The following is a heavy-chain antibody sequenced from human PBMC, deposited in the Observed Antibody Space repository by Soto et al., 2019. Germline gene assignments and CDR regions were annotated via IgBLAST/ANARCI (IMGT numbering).Heavy chain of an antibody. V-gene: IGHV4-39*01. J-gene: IGHJ4*02. CDR1: GGSISSSSYY. CDR2: IYYSGST. CDR3: ARYFWDYYDSSGYYYYFDY. D-gene: IGHD3-22*01. Sequence: QLQLQESGPGLVKPSETLSLTCTVSGGSISSSSYYWGWIRQPPGKGLEWIGSIYYSGSTYYNPSLKSRVTISVDTSKNQFSLKLSSVTAADTAVYYCARYFWDYYDSSGYYYYFDYWGQGTLVTVSS.